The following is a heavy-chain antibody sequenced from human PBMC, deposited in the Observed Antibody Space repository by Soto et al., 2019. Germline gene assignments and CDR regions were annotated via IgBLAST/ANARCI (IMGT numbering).Heavy chain of an antibody. Sequence: QVQLVQSGAEVKKPGSSVKVSCKASGGTSSSYTNSWVRQAPGQGLEWMGRIIPILGIANYAQKFQGRVTITADKSKSTAYMELSSLRSEDTAVYYCACPNPPRGSGFLFDSWGQGTLVTVSS. CDR1: GGTSSSYT. V-gene: IGHV1-69*02. CDR3: ACPNPPRGSGFLFDS. J-gene: IGHJ4*02. CDR2: IIPILGIA. D-gene: IGHD2-21*01.